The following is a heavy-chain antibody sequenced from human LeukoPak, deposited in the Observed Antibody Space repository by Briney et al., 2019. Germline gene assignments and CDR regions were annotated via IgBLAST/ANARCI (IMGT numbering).Heavy chain of an antibody. CDR1: GFSFSTCA. D-gene: IGHD1-26*01. CDR2: IWSDGTNE. V-gene: IGHV3-33*01. J-gene: IGHJ4*02. Sequence: GGSLRLSCVASGFSFSTCAILWVRQAPGKGLEWVAIIWSDGTNEKYANSVKGRFTISRDNFENTVYLQMNSLRAEDTAVYYCARASGTGSYILDYWGQGTLLTVSP. CDR3: ARASGTGSYILDY.